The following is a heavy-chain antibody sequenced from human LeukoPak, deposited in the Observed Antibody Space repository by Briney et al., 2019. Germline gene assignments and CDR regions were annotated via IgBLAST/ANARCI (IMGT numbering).Heavy chain of an antibody. CDR1: GFTFSSYE. V-gene: IGHV3-48*03. J-gene: IGHJ4*02. Sequence: PGGSLRLSCAASGFTFSSYEMNWVRQAPGKGLEWVSYISSSGSTIYYADSVKGRFTISRDNAKNSLYLQMNSLRAEDTAVYYSARGGGNYGDYSTSVDYWGQGTLDTVSS. D-gene: IGHD4-17*01. CDR2: ISSSGSTI. CDR3: ARGGGNYGDYSTSVDY.